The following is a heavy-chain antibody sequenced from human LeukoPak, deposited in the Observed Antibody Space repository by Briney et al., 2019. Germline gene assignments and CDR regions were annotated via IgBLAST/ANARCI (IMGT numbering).Heavy chain of an antibody. V-gene: IGHV3-74*01. D-gene: IGHD3-3*01. CDR2: INSDGSRT. J-gene: IGHJ3*02. CDR1: GFTFSIYW. Sequence: GGSLRLSCAASGFTFSIYWMHWVRQAPGQGLVWVSRINSDGSRTSYADSVKGRFTTSTDNAKNTLYLQMNSLRAEDTAVYYCARDEDWSGYYGAFDIWGQGTMVTVSS. CDR3: ARDEDWSGYYGAFDI.